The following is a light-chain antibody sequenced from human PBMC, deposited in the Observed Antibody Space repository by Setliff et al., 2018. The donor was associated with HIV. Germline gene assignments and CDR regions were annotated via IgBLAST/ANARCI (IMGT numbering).Light chain of an antibody. V-gene: IGLV2-11*01. Sequence: QSALTQPRSVSGSPGQSVTISCTGTSSGLADFNYVSWYQHHPGKAPKLIIYDVTKRPSGVPDRFSGSKSGNTASLTISGLQTDDEADYYCCSYAGCYTSLYVFGIGTKVTVL. CDR2: DVT. J-gene: IGLJ1*01. CDR1: SSGLADFNY. CDR3: CSYAGCYTSLYV.